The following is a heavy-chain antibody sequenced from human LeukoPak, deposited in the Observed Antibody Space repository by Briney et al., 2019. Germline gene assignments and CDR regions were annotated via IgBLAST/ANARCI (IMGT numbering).Heavy chain of an antibody. CDR2: ISYDGSKT. V-gene: IGHV3-30*04. Sequence: GRSPRLSCAVSGFTFSSFAVHWVRQAPGKGLEWVAVISYDGSKTYSADSVKGRFTISRDNSKNTVFLQMNSLGTEDTAMYFCARDQSSGGRWLDYWGRGTLVTVSS. CDR1: GFTFSSFA. J-gene: IGHJ4*02. D-gene: IGHD2-15*01. CDR3: ARDQSSGGRWLDY.